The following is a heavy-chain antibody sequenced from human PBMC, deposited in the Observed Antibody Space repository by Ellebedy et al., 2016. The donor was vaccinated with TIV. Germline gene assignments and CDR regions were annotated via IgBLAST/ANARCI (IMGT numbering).Heavy chain of an antibody. V-gene: IGHV3-23*01. CDR2: ISGSGGST. Sequence: GESLKISXAASGSTFSSYAMSWVRQAPGKGLEWVSAISGSGGSTYYADSVKGRFTISRDNSKNTLYLQMNSLRAEDTAVYYCAKSHLPAAIVDYYYGMDVWGQGTTVTVSS. CDR3: AKSHLPAAIVDYYYGMDV. J-gene: IGHJ6*02. CDR1: GSTFSSYA. D-gene: IGHD2-2*02.